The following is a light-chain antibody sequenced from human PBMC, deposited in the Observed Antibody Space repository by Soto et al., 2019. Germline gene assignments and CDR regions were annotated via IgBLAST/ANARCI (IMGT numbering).Light chain of an antibody. CDR1: QNIITY. CDR3: LQDYNFPRT. J-gene: IGKJ1*01. Sequence: PGERATLSCRASQNIITYLAWYQQKPGQAPRLLIYGASTRATGVPDRLSGSGSGADFTLTINRLEPEDFATYYCLQDYNFPRTFGQGTKVE. CDR2: GAS. V-gene: IGKV3D-7*01.